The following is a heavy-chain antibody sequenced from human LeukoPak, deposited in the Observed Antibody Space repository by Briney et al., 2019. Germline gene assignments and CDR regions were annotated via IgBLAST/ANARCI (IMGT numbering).Heavy chain of an antibody. CDR3: ARHRGYNYGHYYLDY. V-gene: IGHV5-51*01. CDR1: GYSFTNSW. CDR2: IYPGDSDT. J-gene: IGHJ4*02. D-gene: IGHD5-18*01. Sequence: GESLKISCKGSGYSFTNSWIGWVRQMPGKGLEWMGIIYPGDSDTRYSPSFQGQVTISADKSISTAYLQWSSLKASDTAMYYCARHRGYNYGHYYLDYWGQGTLITVSS.